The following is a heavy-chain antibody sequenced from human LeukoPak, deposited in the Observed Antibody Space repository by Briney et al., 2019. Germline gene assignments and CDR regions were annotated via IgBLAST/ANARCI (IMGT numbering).Heavy chain of an antibody. J-gene: IGHJ4*02. CDR2: ISYDGSNK. CDR1: GFTFSSSG. CDR3: ARNSYGLDY. D-gene: IGHD5-18*01. Sequence: GGSLRLSCAASGFTFSSSGMYWVRQAPGKGLEWVAVISYDGSNKYYADSVKGRFTISRDNAKNSLYLQMNSLRAEDTAVYYCARNSYGLDYWGQGTLVTVSS. V-gene: IGHV3-30*03.